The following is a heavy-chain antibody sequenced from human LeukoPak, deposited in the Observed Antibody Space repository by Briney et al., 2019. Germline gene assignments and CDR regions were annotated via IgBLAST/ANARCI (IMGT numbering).Heavy chain of an antibody. J-gene: IGHJ5*02. V-gene: IGHV4-4*07. D-gene: IGHD6-13*01. CDR1: GGSFSPYY. CDR2: IYTSGST. Sequence: SETLSLTCSVSGGSFSPYYWSWIRQSAGKGLEWIGRIYTSGSTNYNPSLKSRVTMSVDTSQNQFSLKLNSVTAADTAVYYCARGPELPISAAGSFDPGGQGTLVPVSS. CDR3: ARGPELPISAAGSFDP.